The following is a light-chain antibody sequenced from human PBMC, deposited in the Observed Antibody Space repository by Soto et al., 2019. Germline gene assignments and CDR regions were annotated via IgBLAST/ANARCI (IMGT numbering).Light chain of an antibody. J-gene: IGKJ4*01. CDR3: LQHFMYPLT. CDR1: QGIRND. Sequence: DIQMTQSPSSLSASVGDRVTITCRASQGIRNDLGWYQQKPGMAPKRLIYSASTLQGGVPSRFSRSASATALTLTISSLQPEECATYYCLQHFMYPLTFGRGTKVEIK. CDR2: SAS. V-gene: IGKV1-17*01.